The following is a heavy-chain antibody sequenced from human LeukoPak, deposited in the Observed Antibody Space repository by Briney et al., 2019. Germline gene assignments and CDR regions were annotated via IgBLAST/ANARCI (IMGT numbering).Heavy chain of an antibody. D-gene: IGHD6-19*01. Sequence: PSETLSLTCAVSGVSISSGFWWSWVRQPPGKGLEWIGEIYHSGGTSYNPSLKSRVIMSIDMSKNQFSLKLISVTAADTAVYYCARHSPRRIAVAGTTWWFDPWGQGTLVTVSS. CDR2: IYHSGGT. J-gene: IGHJ5*01. V-gene: IGHV4-4*02. CDR3: ARHSPRRIAVAGTTWWFDP. CDR1: GVSISSGFW.